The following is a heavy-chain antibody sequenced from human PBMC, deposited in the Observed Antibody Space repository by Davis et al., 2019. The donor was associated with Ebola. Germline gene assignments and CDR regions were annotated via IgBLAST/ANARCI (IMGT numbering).Heavy chain of an antibody. V-gene: IGHV1-18*04. CDR2: ISPYNGNT. CDR3: ARGAIAASGNPHLGH. D-gene: IGHD6-13*01. CDR1: GYTFTSYG. J-gene: IGHJ4*02. Sequence: ASVKVSCKASGYTFTSYGISWVRQAPGQGLEWMGWISPYNGNTDSIQSLQGRVLLTTDTSTSTAYMELRSLTSDDTAVYYCARGAIAASGNPHLGHWGQGTLVTVSS.